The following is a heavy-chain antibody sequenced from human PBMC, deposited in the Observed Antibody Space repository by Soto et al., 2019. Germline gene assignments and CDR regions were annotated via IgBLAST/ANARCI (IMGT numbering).Heavy chain of an antibody. D-gene: IGHD6-13*01. CDR3: SREAWSSSWPPPPYYYGMDV. CDR2: IWYDGSNK. CDR1: GFTFSSYG. Sequence: PGGSLRLSCAASGFTFSSYGMHWVRQAPGKGLEWVAVIWYDGSNKYYADSVKGRFTISRDNSKNTLYLQMNSLRAEDTAVYYCSREAWSSSWPPPPYYYGMDVWGQGTTVTVSS. V-gene: IGHV3-33*01. J-gene: IGHJ6*02.